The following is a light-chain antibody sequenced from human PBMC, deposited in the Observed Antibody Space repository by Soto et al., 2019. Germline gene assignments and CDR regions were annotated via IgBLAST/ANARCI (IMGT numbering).Light chain of an antibody. J-gene: IGLJ1*01. V-gene: IGLV2-14*01. CDR3: SSYTSSSTYV. CDR1: SSDVGGYNY. CDR2: DVN. Sequence: QSALTQPASVSGSPGQSIAISWTGTSSDVGGYNYVSWYQQHPGKAPKLMVYDVNDRPSGVSDRFSGSKSGNTASLTISGLQAEDEADYYCSSYTSSSTYVFGTGTKVTVL.